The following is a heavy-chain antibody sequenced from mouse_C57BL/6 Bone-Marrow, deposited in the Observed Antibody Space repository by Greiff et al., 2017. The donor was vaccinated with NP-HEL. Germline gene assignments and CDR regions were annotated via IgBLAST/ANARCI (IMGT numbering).Heavy chain of an antibody. CDR1: GYTFTDYN. D-gene: IGHD1-1*01. CDR3: ARVLLLGGAMDY. Sequence: EVQLQQSGPELVKPGASVKMSCKASGYTFTDYNMHWVKQSHGKSLEWIGYINPNNGGTSYNQKFKGKATLNVNKSSSTAYMELRSLTSEDSAVYYCARVLLLGGAMDYWGQGTSVTVST. J-gene: IGHJ4*01. CDR2: INPNNGGT. V-gene: IGHV1-22*01.